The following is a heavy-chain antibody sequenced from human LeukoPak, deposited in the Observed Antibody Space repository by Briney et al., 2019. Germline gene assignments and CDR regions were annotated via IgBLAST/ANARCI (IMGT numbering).Heavy chain of an antibody. CDR1: GYTFTAYH. V-gene: IGHV1-2*02. Sequence: ASVKVSCKASGYTFTAYHMHWVRQAPGQGLEWMGWIDLNSGGTNYAQKFQGRVTMTRDTSISTAYMELSRLKSDDTAVYYCARSPGYCNSASCYGWFDPWGQGTLVTVSS. CDR3: ARSPGYCNSASCYGWFDP. J-gene: IGHJ5*02. CDR2: IDLNSGGT. D-gene: IGHD2-2*01.